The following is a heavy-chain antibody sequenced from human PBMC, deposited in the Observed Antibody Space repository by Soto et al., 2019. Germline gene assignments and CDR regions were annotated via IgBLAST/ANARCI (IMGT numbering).Heavy chain of an antibody. Sequence: GGSLRLSCAASGFTFSNYAMNWVRQAPGKGLEWVSSISSSGDDTYYPDSVKGRFTISRDNSRNTLYLQMNSLGAEDTAIYYCAKNGYEYSTSSPWFDPWGQGTLVTVSS. CDR1: GFTFSNYA. CDR3: AKNGYEYSTSSPWFDP. D-gene: IGHD6-6*01. V-gene: IGHV3-23*01. J-gene: IGHJ5*02. CDR2: ISSSGDDT.